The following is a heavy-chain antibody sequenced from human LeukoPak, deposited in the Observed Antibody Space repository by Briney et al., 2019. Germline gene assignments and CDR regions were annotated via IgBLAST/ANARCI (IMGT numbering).Heavy chain of an antibody. Sequence: ASVKVSCKASGYTFTSYGINWVRQAPGQGLEWMGWISVYNGNTNNVQKLQGRVTMTTDTSTSTAYMELRSLRSDDTAVYYCARAPSFDDSSGYYYGDYWGQGTLVTVSS. V-gene: IGHV1-18*01. J-gene: IGHJ4*02. CDR2: ISVYNGNT. CDR1: GYTFTSYG. D-gene: IGHD3-22*01. CDR3: ARAPSFDDSSGYYYGDY.